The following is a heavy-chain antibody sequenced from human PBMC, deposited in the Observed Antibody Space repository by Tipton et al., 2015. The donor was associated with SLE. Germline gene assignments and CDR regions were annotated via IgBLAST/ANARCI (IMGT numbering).Heavy chain of an antibody. J-gene: IGHJ3*02. D-gene: IGHD6-6*01. Sequence: TLSLTCTVSGYSISSGYYWGWIRQPPGKGLEWIGSIYHSGNTYYNPSLNSRLTISLDTSNNQFSLKLSSVTAADTALYYCATSYSSSPNDAFDIWGQGTMVTVSS. CDR2: IYHSGNT. CDR1: GYSISSGYY. V-gene: IGHV4-38-2*02. CDR3: ATSYSSSPNDAFDI.